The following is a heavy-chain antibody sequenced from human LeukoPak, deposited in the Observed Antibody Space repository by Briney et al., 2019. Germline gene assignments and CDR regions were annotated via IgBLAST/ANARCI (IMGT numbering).Heavy chain of an antibody. CDR1: GYTFTSYD. CDR3: ARGVDILTGSNWFDP. V-gene: IGHV1-8*01. J-gene: IGHJ5*02. D-gene: IGHD3-9*01. Sequence: ASVKVSCMASGYTFTSYDINWVRQATGQGLEWMGWMNPNSGNTGYAQKFQGRVTMTRSTSISTAYMELSSLRSEDTAVYYCARGVDILTGSNWFDPWGQGTLVTVSS. CDR2: MNPNSGNT.